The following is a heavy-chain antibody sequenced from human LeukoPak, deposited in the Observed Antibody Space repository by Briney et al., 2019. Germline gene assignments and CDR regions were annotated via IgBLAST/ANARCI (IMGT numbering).Heavy chain of an antibody. J-gene: IGHJ4*02. CDR1: GASISSYY. D-gene: IGHD2-2*01. V-gene: IGHV4-59*08. Sequence: SETLSLTCTVSGASISSYYWTWVRQPPGKGLEWIGYISNSGGTNYNPSLTRRVTISVDTSKNQFSLKLTSVTAADPAIYFCTRHSTSSAPSAYWGQGTLVTVSS. CDR2: ISNSGGT. CDR3: TRHSTSSAPSAY.